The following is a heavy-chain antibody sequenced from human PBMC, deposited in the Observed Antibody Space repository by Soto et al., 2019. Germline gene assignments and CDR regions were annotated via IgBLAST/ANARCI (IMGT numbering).Heavy chain of an antibody. D-gene: IGHD3-3*01. Sequence: SVKXSCXXXXXTXTXXXXXWVXQAPGQGLEWMGIINPSGGSTSYAQKFQGRVTMTRDTSTSTVYMELSSLRSEDTAVYYCARALKSLASRSGYPPSNYYYYGMDVWGQGTTVTVSS. CDR2: INPSGGST. CDR3: ARALKSLASRSGYPPSNYYYYGMDV. V-gene: IGHV1-46*01. CDR1: XXTXTXXX. J-gene: IGHJ6*02.